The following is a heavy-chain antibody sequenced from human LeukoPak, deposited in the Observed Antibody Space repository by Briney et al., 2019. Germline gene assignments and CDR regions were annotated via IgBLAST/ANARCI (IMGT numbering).Heavy chain of an antibody. J-gene: IGHJ4*02. CDR2: INPNSGGT. CDR1: GYTFTGYY. Sequence: ASVKVSCKASGYTFTGYYMHWVRQAPGQGLEWMGWINPNSGGTNYAQKFQGRVTMTRDTSISTAYMELSRLRSDDTAVYYCARGAYYYDSSGNQGDDYWGQGTLVTVSS. CDR3: ARGAYYYDSSGNQGDDY. V-gene: IGHV1-2*02. D-gene: IGHD3-22*01.